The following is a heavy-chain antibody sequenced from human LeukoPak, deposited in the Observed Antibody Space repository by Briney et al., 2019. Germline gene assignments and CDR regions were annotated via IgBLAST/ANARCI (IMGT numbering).Heavy chain of an antibody. CDR1: GFTFSSYG. CDR3: AKDRTPYYYDSSGTSLDY. J-gene: IGHJ4*02. D-gene: IGHD3-22*01. CDR2: ISYDGSNK. Sequence: GGSLRLSCAASGFTFSSYGMHWVRQAPGKGLEWVAVISYDGSNKYYADSVKGRFTISRDNSKNTLYLQMNSLRAEDTAVYYCAKDRTPYYYDSSGTSLDYWGQGTLVTASS. V-gene: IGHV3-30*18.